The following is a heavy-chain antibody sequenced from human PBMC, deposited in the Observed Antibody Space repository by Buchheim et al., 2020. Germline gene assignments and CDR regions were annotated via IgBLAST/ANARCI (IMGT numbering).Heavy chain of an antibody. CDR2: IYPGDSDT. V-gene: IGHV5-51*01. D-gene: IGHD1-7*01. Sequence: EVQLVQSGAELKKPGESLKISCEGSGYTFTNYWIGWVRQVPGKGLEWMGIIYPGDSDTRYSPSFQGQVTISAGKSINTAYLQWSSLKASDTAMYYCARRWNSRNPHFDYWGQGTL. J-gene: IGHJ4*02. CDR1: GYTFTNYW. CDR3: ARRWNSRNPHFDY.